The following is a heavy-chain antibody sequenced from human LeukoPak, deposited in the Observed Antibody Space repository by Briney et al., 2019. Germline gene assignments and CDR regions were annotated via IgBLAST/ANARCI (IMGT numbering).Heavy chain of an antibody. CDR3: ATDVRQGNKYYYYYMDV. Sequence: ASVKISCKGSGYTFTDYYMRLVQQAPGKGLEWMGLVDPEDGETIYAEKFQGRVTITADTSTDTAYMELSSLRSEDTAVYYCATDVRQGNKYYYYYMDVWGKGTTVTVSS. CDR1: GYTFTDYY. V-gene: IGHV1-69-2*01. J-gene: IGHJ6*03. D-gene: IGHD1/OR15-1a*01. CDR2: VDPEDGET.